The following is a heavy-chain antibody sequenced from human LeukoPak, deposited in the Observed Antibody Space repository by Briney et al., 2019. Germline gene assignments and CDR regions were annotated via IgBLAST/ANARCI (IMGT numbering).Heavy chain of an antibody. D-gene: IGHD3-10*01. CDR3: ARGEFPLDAFDI. CDR2: ISPYSGNT. V-gene: IGHV1-18*01. J-gene: IGHJ3*02. CDR1: GYNFDSYG. Sequence: ASVKVSCKSSGYNFDSYGIGWVRQAPGQGLEWMGWISPYSGNTNYGQKLQGRVTMTTDTSTNTAYMELRRLSLDDTAIYYCARGEFPLDAFDIWGQGTMVTVSS.